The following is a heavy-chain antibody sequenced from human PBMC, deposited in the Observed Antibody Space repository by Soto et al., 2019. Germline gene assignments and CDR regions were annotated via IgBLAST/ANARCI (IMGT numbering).Heavy chain of an antibody. J-gene: IGHJ4*02. Sequence: QVQLVQSGAEVKKPGSSVKVSCKASGGTFSASAINWVRQVPGQGLEWMGGFIQMFGTTNYGQKFQGRVTITADESTTTAYMEIRSLTSDDTAVYYCATDRGSGSFFFDYWGQGTLITVSS. D-gene: IGHD3-10*01. CDR1: GGTFSASA. CDR2: FIQMFGTT. V-gene: IGHV1-69*01. CDR3: ATDRGSGSFFFDY.